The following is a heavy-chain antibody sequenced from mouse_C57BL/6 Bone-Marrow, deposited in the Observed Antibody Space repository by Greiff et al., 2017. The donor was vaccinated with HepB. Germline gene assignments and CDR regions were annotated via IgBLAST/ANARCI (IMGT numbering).Heavy chain of an antibody. CDR3: ARDQVYYDYDDAMDY. J-gene: IGHJ4*01. Sequence: EVKLQESGPSLVRPSQTLSLTCTVTGFSINSDCYWIWIRQFPGNKLEYIGYTFYSGITYYNPSLESRTNITRDTSNNQCSLKLSTVTTEDTATYYGARDQVYYDYDDAMDYWGQGTSVTVSS. CDR2: TFYSGIT. D-gene: IGHD2-4*01. V-gene: IGHV3-3*01. CDR1: GFSINSDCY.